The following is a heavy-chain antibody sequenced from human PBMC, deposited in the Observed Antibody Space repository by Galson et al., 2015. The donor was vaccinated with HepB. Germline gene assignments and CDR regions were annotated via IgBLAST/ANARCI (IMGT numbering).Heavy chain of an antibody. Sequence: SLRLSCAASGFTFSSYWMHWVRQAPGKGLVWVSRVNADGSSTNYADSVKGRFTISRDNSKNTLYLLMNSLRAEDTAVYYCAKPGNRGLYCSSTSCYLSAFDIWGQGTMVTVSS. V-gene: IGHV3-74*01. CDR3: AKPGNRGLYCSSTSCYLSAFDI. D-gene: IGHD2-2*01. CDR1: GFTFSSYW. CDR2: VNADGSST. J-gene: IGHJ3*02.